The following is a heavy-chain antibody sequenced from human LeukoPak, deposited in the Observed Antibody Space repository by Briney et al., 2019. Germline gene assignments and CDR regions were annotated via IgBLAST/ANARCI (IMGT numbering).Heavy chain of an antibody. V-gene: IGHV4-59*01. J-gene: IGHJ5*02. CDR3: ARELYSNYGLGWFDP. Sequence: PSETLSLTCTVSGGSISSYYWSWIRQPPGKGLGWIGYIYYSGSTNYNPSLKSRVTISVDTSKNQYSLKLSSVTAADTAVYYCARELYSNYGLGWFDPWGQGTLVTVSS. CDR2: IYYSGST. D-gene: IGHD4-11*01. CDR1: GGSISSYY.